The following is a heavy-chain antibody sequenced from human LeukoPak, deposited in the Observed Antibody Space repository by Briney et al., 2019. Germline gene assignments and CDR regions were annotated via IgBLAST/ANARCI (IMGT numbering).Heavy chain of an antibody. Sequence: SETLSPTCTVSGGSISSYYWSWIRQPPGKGLEWIGYIYYSGSTNYNPSLKSRVTISVDTSKNQFSLKLSSVTAADTAVYYCARSQVAGLTFDYWGQGTLVTVSS. CDR3: ARSQVAGLTFDY. V-gene: IGHV4-59*01. D-gene: IGHD6-19*01. CDR2: IYYSGST. J-gene: IGHJ4*02. CDR1: GGSISSYY.